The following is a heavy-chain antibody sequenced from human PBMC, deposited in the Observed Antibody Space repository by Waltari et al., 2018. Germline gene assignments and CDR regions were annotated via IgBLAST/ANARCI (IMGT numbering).Heavy chain of an antibody. CDR1: GGFISNYF. D-gene: IGHD1-26*01. CDR2: IYTSENT. J-gene: IGHJ4*02. CDR3: ARENRGRSYSHFDY. V-gene: IGHV4-4*07. Sequence: QVQLQESGPGLVKPSETLSLTCTVSGGFISNYFWSWIRQPAGKGLEWIGRIYTSENTNYNPSLKSRVTMSVDTSKNQFSLKLNSVTSADTAVYYCARENRGRSYSHFDYWGQGTLVTVSS.